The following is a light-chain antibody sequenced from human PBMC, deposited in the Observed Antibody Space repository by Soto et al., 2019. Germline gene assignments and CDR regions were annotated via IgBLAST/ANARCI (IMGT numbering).Light chain of an antibody. Sequence: EVVLPQSPDTLSFSPVARATLSCRASQSVTSYLAWYQQKPGQAPRLLIYDVSNRASGIPARFSGSASETDFTLTISSLEPEEFAVDDCQQRSDWTLTFGQGTRLEIK. V-gene: IGKV3-11*01. CDR3: QQRSDWTLT. CDR1: QSVTSY. CDR2: DVS. J-gene: IGKJ5*01.